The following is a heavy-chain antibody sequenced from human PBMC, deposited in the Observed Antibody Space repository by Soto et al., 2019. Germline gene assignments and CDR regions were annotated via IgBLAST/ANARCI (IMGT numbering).Heavy chain of an antibody. V-gene: IGHV4-4*07. J-gene: IGHJ5*02. CDR2: IYTSGST. CDR3: ARQRLVASWFDP. CDR1: GGSISSYY. Sequence: NPSETLSLTCTVSGGSISSYYWSWIRQPAGKGLEWIGRIYTSGSTNYNPSLKSRVTMSVGTSKNQFSLKLSSVTAADTAVYYCARQRLVASWFDPWGQGTLVTVSS. D-gene: IGHD6-6*01.